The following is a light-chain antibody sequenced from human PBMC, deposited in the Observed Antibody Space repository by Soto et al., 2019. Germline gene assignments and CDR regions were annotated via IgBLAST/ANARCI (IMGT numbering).Light chain of an antibody. CDR2: KAS. J-gene: IGKJ2*01. CDR3: QQYNDSLPYT. Sequence: DIQMTQSPSTLSASVGYRVTITCRASQSTSTWLAWYQQKPGTAPKLLIYKASTLESGVPSRFSGSRSGTEFTLTVSSLQPDDFATYYCQQYNDSLPYTFGQGTKLEIK. V-gene: IGKV1-5*03. CDR1: QSTSTW.